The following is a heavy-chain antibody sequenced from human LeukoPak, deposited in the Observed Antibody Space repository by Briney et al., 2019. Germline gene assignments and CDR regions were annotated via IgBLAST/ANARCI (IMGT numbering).Heavy chain of an antibody. V-gene: IGHV3-7*01. D-gene: IGHD2-15*01. J-gene: IGHJ4*02. CDR2: IKQDGSEK. CDR3: ARSATRGPPSFIDY. Sequence: PGGSLRLSCAASGFTFSSYWMSWVHQAPGKGLEWVANIKQDGSEKYYVDSVKGRFTISRDNAKNSLYLQMNSLRAEDTAVYYCARSATRGPPSFIDYWGQGTLVTVSS. CDR1: GFTFSSYW.